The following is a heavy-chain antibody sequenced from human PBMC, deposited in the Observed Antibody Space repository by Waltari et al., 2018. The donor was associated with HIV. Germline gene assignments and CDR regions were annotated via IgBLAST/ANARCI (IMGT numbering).Heavy chain of an antibody. CDR3: APQGEKLEPPGY. V-gene: IGHV4-34*01. CDR1: GGSFSGYY. Sequence: QVQLQQWGAGLLKPSETLSLTCAVYGGSFSGYYWSWIRQPPGKGLEWIGEINHSGSTNYNPSLKSLVTISVDTSKNQFSLKLSSVTAADTAVYYCAPQGEKLEPPGYWGQGTLVTVSS. J-gene: IGHJ4*02. CDR2: INHSGST. D-gene: IGHD1-1*01.